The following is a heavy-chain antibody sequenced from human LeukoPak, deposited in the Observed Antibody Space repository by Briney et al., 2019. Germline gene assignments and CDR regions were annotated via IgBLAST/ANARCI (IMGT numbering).Heavy chain of an antibody. D-gene: IGHD6-13*01. V-gene: IGHV3-21*04. J-gene: IGHJ4*02. CDR3: ASSGSFRQQLIK. CDR1: GFTFSSYS. Sequence: PGGSLRLSCAASGFTFSSYSMNWVRQAPGKGLEWVSSISSSSSYIYYADSVKGRFTISRDNAKNSLYLQMNSLRAEDTAVYYCASSGSFRQQLIKWGQGTLVTVSS. CDR2: ISSSSSYI.